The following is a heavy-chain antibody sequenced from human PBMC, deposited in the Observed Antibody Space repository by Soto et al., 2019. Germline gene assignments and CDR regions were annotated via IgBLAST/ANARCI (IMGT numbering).Heavy chain of an antibody. CDR2: ISSSSSYI. D-gene: IGHD3-9*01. CDR3: ARVRYFDWLTGAFDY. J-gene: IGHJ4*02. CDR1: GFTFSSYS. V-gene: IGHV3-21*01. Sequence: GGSLRLSCAASGFTFSSYSMNWVRQAPGKGLEWVSSISSSSSYIYYADSVKGRFTISRDNAKNSLYLQINSLRAEDTAVYYCARVRYFDWLTGAFDYWGQGTLVTVSS.